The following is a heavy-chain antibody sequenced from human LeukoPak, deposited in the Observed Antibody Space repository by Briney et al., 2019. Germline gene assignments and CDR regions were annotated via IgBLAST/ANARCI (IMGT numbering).Heavy chain of an antibody. CDR1: GGSISSYY. Sequence: SETLSLTCTVSGGSISSYYWSWIRQPPGKGLEWIGYIYYSGSTNYNPSLKSRVTISVDTSKNQFSLKLSSVTAADTAVYYCARVTGVIVAMYYFDYWGQGTLVTVSS. CDR3: ARVTGVIVAMYYFDY. J-gene: IGHJ4*02. D-gene: IGHD3-16*02. V-gene: IGHV4-59*08. CDR2: IYYSGST.